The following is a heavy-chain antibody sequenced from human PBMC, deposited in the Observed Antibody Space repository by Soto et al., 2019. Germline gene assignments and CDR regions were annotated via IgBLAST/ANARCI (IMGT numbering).Heavy chain of an antibody. V-gene: IGHV4-59*01. D-gene: IGHD3-3*01. CDR1: GGSISSYY. CDR3: ARIKVYYDFWSGYYTPYYYGMDV. Sequence: PSETLSLTCTVSGGSISSYYWSWIRQPPGKGLEWIGYIYYSGSTNYNPSLKSRVTISVDTSKNQFSLKLSSVTAADTAVYYCARIKVYYDFWSGYYTPYYYGMDVWGQGTTVTVSS. CDR2: IYYSGST. J-gene: IGHJ6*02.